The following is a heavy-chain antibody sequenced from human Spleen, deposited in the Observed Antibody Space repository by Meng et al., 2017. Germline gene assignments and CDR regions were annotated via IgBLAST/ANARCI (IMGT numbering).Heavy chain of an antibody. CDR1: GFTFSNAY. D-gene: IGHD5-12*01. CDR3: SGHIDY. CDR2: IKSKPDGETI. V-gene: IGHV3-15*01. Sequence: GQLVESGGGLVKPGGSLSLSCEGSGFTFSNAYMTWVRQVPGKRLEWVGRIKSKPDGETIDYAAPVKGRFTISRDDSKNTVYLQMNSLKSEDTAVYYCSGHIDYWGQGTLVTVSS. J-gene: IGHJ4*02.